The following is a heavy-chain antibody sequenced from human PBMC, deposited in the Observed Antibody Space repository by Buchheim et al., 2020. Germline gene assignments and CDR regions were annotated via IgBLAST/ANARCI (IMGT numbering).Heavy chain of an antibody. V-gene: IGHV4-34*01. CDR2: INHSGST. D-gene: IGHD3-3*01. CDR3: ARALTRITIFGVYYYYYGMDV. CDR1: GGSFSGYY. Sequence: QVQLQESGAGLLKPSETLSLTCAVYGGSFSGYYWRWIRQPPGKGLEWIGEINHSGSTNYNPSLKSRVTISVDTSKNQFSLKLSSVTAADTAVYYCARALTRITIFGVYYYYYGMDVWGQGTT. J-gene: IGHJ6*02.